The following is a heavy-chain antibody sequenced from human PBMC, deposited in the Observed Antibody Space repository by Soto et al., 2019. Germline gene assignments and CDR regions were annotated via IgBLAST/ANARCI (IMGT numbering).Heavy chain of an antibody. J-gene: IGHJ5*02. CDR3: ARGQIFDP. CDR2: IYHSGST. V-gene: IGHV4-30-2*01. Sequence: SETLSLTCAVSGGSISSGGYSWSWIRQPPGKGLEWIGYIYHSGSTYCSPSLKSRVTISVDRSKNQFSLKLSSVTAADTAVYYCARGQIFDPWGQGTLVTVSS. CDR1: GGSISSGGYS.